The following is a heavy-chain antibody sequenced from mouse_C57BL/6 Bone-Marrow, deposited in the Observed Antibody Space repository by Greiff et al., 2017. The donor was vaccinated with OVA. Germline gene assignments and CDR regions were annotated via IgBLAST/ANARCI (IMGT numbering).Heavy chain of an antibody. D-gene: IGHD2-4*01. V-gene: IGHV2-2*01. CDR3: ARKDNYDYDEGFAY. CDR2: IWSGGSS. CDR1: GFSLTSYG. J-gene: IGHJ3*01. Sequence: QVQLQQSGPGLVQPSQSLSITCTASGFSLTSYGVHWVRQSPGKGLEWLGVIWSGGSSDYNAAFISSLSISKDKSKSRVFFKMNSLQADDTAIYYCARKDNYDYDEGFAYWGQGTLVTVSA.